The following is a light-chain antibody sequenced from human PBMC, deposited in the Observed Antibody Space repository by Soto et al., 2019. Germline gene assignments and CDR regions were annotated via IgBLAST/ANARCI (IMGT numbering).Light chain of an antibody. CDR3: QSYDTQYLV. Sequence: NFMLTQPHSVSESPGKTVTISCIGSGGSIATNYVQWYQQRPGSAPITIIYEDNQRPSGVPDRFSGSIDSSSNSASLTISGLRAGDEADYYCQSYDTQYLVFGGGTKLTFL. CDR1: GGSIATNY. V-gene: IGLV6-57*02. J-gene: IGLJ3*02. CDR2: EDN.